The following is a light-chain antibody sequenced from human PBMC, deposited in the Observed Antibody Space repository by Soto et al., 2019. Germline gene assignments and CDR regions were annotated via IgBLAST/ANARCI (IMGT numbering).Light chain of an antibody. J-gene: IGLJ1*01. CDR2: GNS. CDR3: QAYDSSLRGCYV. CDR1: SSNIGAGYD. V-gene: IGLV1-40*01. Sequence: QSVLTQPPSVSGAPGQRVTISCTGSSSNIGAGYDVHWYQQLPGTAPKLLIYGNSNRPPGVPERFSGYKSGTAASLAITGFQAEDAADDYCQAYDSSLRGCYVFGTG.